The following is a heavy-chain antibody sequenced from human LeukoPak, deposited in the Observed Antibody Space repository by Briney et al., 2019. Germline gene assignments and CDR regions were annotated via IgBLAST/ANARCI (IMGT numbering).Heavy chain of an antibody. V-gene: IGHV4-4*07. Sequence: PSETLSLTCTVSGGSISSYYWGWIRQPAGKGLEWIGRIYTSGSTNYNPSLKSRVTMSVGTSKNQFSLKLSSVTAADTAVYYCARDRVEAAARGFRFDPWGQGTLVTVSS. CDR1: GGSISSYY. D-gene: IGHD6-13*01. CDR3: ARDRVEAAARGFRFDP. CDR2: IYTSGST. J-gene: IGHJ5*02.